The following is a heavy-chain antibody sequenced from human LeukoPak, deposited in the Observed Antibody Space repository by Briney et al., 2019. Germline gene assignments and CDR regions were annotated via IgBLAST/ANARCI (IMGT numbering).Heavy chain of an antibody. V-gene: IGHV3-74*01. CDR3: ARDTSRTMDV. J-gene: IGHJ6*02. D-gene: IGHD2/OR15-2a*01. CDR2: INTDGSTT. CDR1: GFTFSGYW. Sequence: PGGSLRPSCAASGFTFSGYWMHWVRQAPGKGLVWVSIINTDGSTTRYADSVKGRFTISRDNAKNTLYLQINSPRVEDTAVYFCARDTSRTMDVWGQGTTVTV.